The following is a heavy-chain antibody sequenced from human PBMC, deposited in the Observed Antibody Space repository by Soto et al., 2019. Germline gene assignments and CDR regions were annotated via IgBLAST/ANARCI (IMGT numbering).Heavy chain of an antibody. J-gene: IGHJ6*03. V-gene: IGHV3-20*01. D-gene: IGHD2-2*01. CDR1: GFTFDDYG. Sequence: EVQLVESGGGVVRPGGSLRLSCAASGFTFDDYGMSWVRQVAGKGLEWVSGINWNGGSTGYADSVKGRFTISRDNAKNSLYLQMNSLRAEDTAVYHCARIPAAMPHNFHYYMAVWGKGTTVIVSS. CDR3: ARIPAAMPHNFHYYMAV. CDR2: INWNGGST.